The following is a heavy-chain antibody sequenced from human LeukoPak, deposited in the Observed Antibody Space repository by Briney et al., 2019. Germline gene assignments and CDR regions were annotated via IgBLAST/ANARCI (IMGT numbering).Heavy chain of an antibody. J-gene: IGHJ4*02. CDR2: ISGSGGST. CDR3: AKTIRYSSSWYFSISY. CDR1: GFTFSSYA. V-gene: IGHV3-23*01. Sequence: QPGGSLRLSCAASGFTFSSYAMSWVRQAPGKGLEWVSAISGSGGSTYYADSVKGRFTISRDNAKNTLYLQMNSLRAEDTAVYYCAKTIRYSSSWYFSISYWGQGTLVTVSS. D-gene: IGHD6-13*01.